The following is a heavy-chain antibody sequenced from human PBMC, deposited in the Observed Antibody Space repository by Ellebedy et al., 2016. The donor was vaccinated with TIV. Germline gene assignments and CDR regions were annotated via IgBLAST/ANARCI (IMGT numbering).Heavy chain of an antibody. V-gene: IGHV3-7*01. CDR1: GFTFSNYW. Sequence: GGSLRLSCAASGFTFSNYWMTWVRQAPGKGLEWVANIKQDGSEKYYVDSVEGRFSISRDNAKNSMYLQMNSLRDEDTAVYYCARDQWLGRAYYFDYWGQGTLLTVSS. CDR3: ARDQWLGRAYYFDY. J-gene: IGHJ4*02. D-gene: IGHD6-19*01. CDR2: IKQDGSEK.